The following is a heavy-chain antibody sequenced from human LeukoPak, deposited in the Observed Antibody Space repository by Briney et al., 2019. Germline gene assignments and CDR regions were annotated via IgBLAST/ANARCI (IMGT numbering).Heavy chain of an antibody. J-gene: IGHJ5*02. V-gene: IGHV3-74*01. D-gene: IGHD4-11*01. CDR2: LGTDGTYT. CDR3: VRDPSNSGNWFDL. CDR1: GFNLRDYW. Sequence: GGSLRLSCAASGFNLRDYWMHWVRQAPGKGLVWVSRLGTDGTYTNYADSVRGRSTISRDNAKNTLYLQMDSLRAEDTAFYYCVRDPSNSGNWFDLWGQGTLVTVSS.